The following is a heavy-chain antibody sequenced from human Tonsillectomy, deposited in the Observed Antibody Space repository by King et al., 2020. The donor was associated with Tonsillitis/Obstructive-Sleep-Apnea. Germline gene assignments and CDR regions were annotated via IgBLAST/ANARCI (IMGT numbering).Heavy chain of an antibody. V-gene: IGHV4-39*01. Sequence: LQLQESGPGLVKPSETLSLTCTVSVVSLSSSSYYWGWIRQPPGKVLEWIGSIYHDGSPYYNPSLKSRVTISVDTSKNKFSLKVSSVTATDTAMYYCARRPLGLTFDYWGQGALVTVSS. CDR3: ARRPLGLTFDY. J-gene: IGHJ4*02. D-gene: IGHD3-16*01. CDR2: IYHDGSP. CDR1: VVSLSSSSYY.